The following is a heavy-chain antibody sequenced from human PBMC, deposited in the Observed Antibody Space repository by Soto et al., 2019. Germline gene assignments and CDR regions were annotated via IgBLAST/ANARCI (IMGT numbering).Heavy chain of an antibody. CDR2: LSVGNGDT. Sequence: WASVKVSCKASGDTRTDFSMRWVRQAPGQRPEWMGWLSVGNGDTKYSQKFQGRVTITRDTSARTAYMELSNLRSEDTAVYYCATSEGDCGGGSCYNYFYYYGMDVWGQGTTVTAP. J-gene: IGHJ6*02. CDR1: GDTRTDFS. CDR3: ATSEGDCGGGSCYNYFYYYGMDV. V-gene: IGHV1-3*01. D-gene: IGHD2-15*01.